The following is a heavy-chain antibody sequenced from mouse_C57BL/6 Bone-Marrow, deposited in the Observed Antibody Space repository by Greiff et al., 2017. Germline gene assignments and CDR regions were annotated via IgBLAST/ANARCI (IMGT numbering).Heavy chain of an antibody. J-gene: IGHJ4*01. Sequence: QVQLQQSGAELVKPGASVKLSCKASGYTFTSYWMHWVKQRPGRGLEWIGRIDPNSGGTKYNEKFKSKATLTVDKPSSTAYMQLSSLTSEDSAVYYCARDQLRLHYYAMDYWGQGTSVTVSS. V-gene: IGHV1-72*01. D-gene: IGHD3-2*02. CDR1: GYTFTSYW. CDR2: IDPNSGGT. CDR3: ARDQLRLHYYAMDY.